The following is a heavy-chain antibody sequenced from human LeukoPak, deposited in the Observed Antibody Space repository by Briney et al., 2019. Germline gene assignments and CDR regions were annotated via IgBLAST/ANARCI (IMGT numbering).Heavy chain of an antibody. CDR3: AKESWVDTSRDY. D-gene: IGHD5-18*01. J-gene: IGHJ4*02. CDR1: GFTFSSYA. V-gene: IGHV3-23*01. CDR2: ISGSGGST. Sequence: GGSLRLSCAASGFTFSSYAMSWDRQAPGKGLGWVSAISGSGGSTYYADSVKGRFTISRDNSKNTLYLQMNSLRAEDTAVYYCAKESWVDTSRDYWGQGTLVTVSS.